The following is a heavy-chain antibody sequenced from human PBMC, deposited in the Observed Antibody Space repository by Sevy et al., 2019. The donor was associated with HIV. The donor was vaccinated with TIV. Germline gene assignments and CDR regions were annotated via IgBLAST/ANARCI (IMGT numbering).Heavy chain of an antibody. CDR3: ARMGYYDSSAYTYFDF. CDR1: GGSISRGGYY. CDR2: IYTSWST. D-gene: IGHD3-22*01. J-gene: IGHJ4*02. V-gene: IGHV4-31*11. Sequence: SETLSLTCAVSGGSISRGGYYWSWVRQHPGKGLEWIGYIYTSWSTYYNPSLKSRLTMSVDTSKNQYSLQLSSVTAADTSVYYFARMGYYDSSAYTYFDFWCQGTLVTVSS.